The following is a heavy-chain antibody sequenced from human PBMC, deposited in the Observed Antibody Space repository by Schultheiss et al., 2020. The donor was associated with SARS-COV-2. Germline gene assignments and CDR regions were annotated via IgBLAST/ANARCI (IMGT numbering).Heavy chain of an antibody. J-gene: IGHJ4*02. CDR1: GFSFNIYE. V-gene: IGHV3-48*02. CDR2: FGTTPTFI. D-gene: IGHD4-17*01. CDR3: AEGRYGDYGEY. Sequence: GGSLRLSCAASGFSFNIYEMNWVRQAPGKGLEWLAYFGTTPTFIYYADSVKGRFTISRDNAKNSLSLQMNSLRDEDTAVHYCAEGRYGDYGEYWGQGTLVTVSS.